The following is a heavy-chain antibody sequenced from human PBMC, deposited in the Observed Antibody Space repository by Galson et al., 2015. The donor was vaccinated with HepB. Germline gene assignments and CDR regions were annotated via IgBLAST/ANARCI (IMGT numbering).Heavy chain of an antibody. CDR2: ISSSGTTI. J-gene: IGHJ4*02. CDR1: GFTFSDFY. V-gene: IGHV3-11*01. CDR3: ARGKARRYSGSYYGGY. Sequence: SLRLSCATSGFTFSDFYMSWIRQAPGKGLEWVSYISSSGTTIYYADSVKDRFTISRDNARNSMYLQMNSLRAEDTAVYYCARGKARRYSGSYYGGYWGQGTLVTVSS. D-gene: IGHD1-26*01.